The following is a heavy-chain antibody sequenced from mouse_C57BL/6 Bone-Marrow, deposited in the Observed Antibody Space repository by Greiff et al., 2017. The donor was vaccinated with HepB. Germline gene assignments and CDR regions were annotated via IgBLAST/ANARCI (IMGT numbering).Heavy chain of an antibody. CDR2: ISYDGSN. J-gene: IGHJ2*01. V-gene: IGHV3-6*01. CDR1: GYSITSGYY. Sequence: EVQLQQSGPGLVKPSQSLSLTCSVTGYSITSGYYWNWIRQFPGNKLEWMGYISYDGSNNYNPSLKNRISITRDTSKNQFFLKLNSVTTEDTATYYCARDELGRYYFDYWGQGTTLTVSS. D-gene: IGHD4-1*01. CDR3: ARDELGRYYFDY.